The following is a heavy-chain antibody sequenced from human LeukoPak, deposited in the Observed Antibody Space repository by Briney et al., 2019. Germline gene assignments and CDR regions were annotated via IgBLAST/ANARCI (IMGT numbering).Heavy chain of an antibody. CDR1: GYKFTSYG. V-gene: IGHV1-18*01. CDR2: ITAYNGNT. D-gene: IGHD3-22*01. CDR3: ARVPVSYHYDSSGCDY. Sequence: ASVKVSCEASGYKFTSYGISWVRQAPGQGLEWMGWITAYNGNTGYAQKFQGRVTMTTDTSTSTAYMEVRSLRSDDTAVYYCARVPVSYHYDSSGCDYWGQGTVVTVSS. J-gene: IGHJ4*02.